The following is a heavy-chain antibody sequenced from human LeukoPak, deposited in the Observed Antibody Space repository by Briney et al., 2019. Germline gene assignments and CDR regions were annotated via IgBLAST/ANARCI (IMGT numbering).Heavy chain of an antibody. CDR3: ATPGNCGGDCYSPQEFDY. CDR2: ISSSSSYI. D-gene: IGHD2-21*02. Sequence: PGGSLRLSCAASGFTFSSYSMNWVRQAPGKGLEWVSSISSSSSYIYYADSVKGRFTISRDNAKNSLYLQMNSLRAEDTAVYYCATPGNCGGDCYSPQEFDYWGQGTLVTVSS. V-gene: IGHV3-21*01. J-gene: IGHJ4*02. CDR1: GFTFSSYS.